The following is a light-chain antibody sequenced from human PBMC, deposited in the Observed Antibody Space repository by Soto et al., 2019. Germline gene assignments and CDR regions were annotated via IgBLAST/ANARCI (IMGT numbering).Light chain of an antibody. J-gene: IGKJ5*01. V-gene: IGKV3-15*01. Sequence: EIVMTQSPATLSVSPGERATLSCRASQSVSSKLAWYQQKPGQAPRLLIYGASTRATGIPARFSGSGSGTEFTLTISSLQSEDFAVYYWQQYNNWPPIPFGQGTRLEIK. CDR2: GAS. CDR1: QSVSSK. CDR3: QQYNNWPPIP.